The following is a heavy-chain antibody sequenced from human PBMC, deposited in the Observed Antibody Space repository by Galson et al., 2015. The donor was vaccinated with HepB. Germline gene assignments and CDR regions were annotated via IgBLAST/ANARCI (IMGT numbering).Heavy chain of an antibody. D-gene: IGHD1-26*01. Sequence: SVKVCCKASGYSFIRYGISWVRQAPGQGLEWMGWISAPNDNRKYAEKFQGRVTMTTDISTTTVYMELRSLRSDDTAVYYCARSVGSQWGDFWGQGSLVTVSS. J-gene: IGHJ4*02. CDR1: GYSFIRYG. CDR3: ARSVGSQWGDF. CDR2: ISAPNDNR. V-gene: IGHV1-18*01.